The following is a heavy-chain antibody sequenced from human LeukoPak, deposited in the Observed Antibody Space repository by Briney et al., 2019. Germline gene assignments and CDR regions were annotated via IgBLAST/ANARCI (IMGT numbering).Heavy chain of an antibody. CDR3: ARDSGSYGFDY. Sequence: SETLSLTCTVSGGSISSGDCYWSWIRQPPGKGLEWIGYIYYSGSTYYNPSLKSRVTISVDTSKNQFSLKLSSVTAADTAVYYCARDSGSYGFDYWGQGTLVTVSS. V-gene: IGHV4-30-4*08. CDR2: IYYSGST. D-gene: IGHD1-26*01. CDR1: GGSISSGDCY. J-gene: IGHJ4*02.